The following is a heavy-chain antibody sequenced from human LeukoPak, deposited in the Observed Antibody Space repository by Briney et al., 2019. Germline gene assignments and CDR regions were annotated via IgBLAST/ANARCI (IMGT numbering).Heavy chain of an antibody. CDR3: ARDIGRPEGGYYYMDV. J-gene: IGHJ6*03. V-gene: IGHV1-69*06. CDR2: IIPIFGSA. Sequence: AASVKVSCKASGVTFDSSDISWVRQAPGQGLEWMGGIIPIFGSAIYAQKFQGRVTITADTSTSTAYMELTSLRSEDTAMYYCARDIGRPEGGYYYMDVWGKGTTVIVSS. D-gene: IGHD1-26*01. CDR1: GVTFDSSD.